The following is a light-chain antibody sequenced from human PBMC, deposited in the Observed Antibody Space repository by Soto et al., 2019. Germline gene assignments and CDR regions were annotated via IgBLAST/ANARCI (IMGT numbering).Light chain of an antibody. CDR1: QSVSSY. CDR2: DAS. J-gene: IGKJ5*01. V-gene: IGKV3-11*01. CDR3: QQRSNWPPSIT. Sequence: EIVLTQSPVTLSLSPGERATLSCRASQSVSSYLAWYQQKPGQAPRLLIYDASNRATGIPARFSGSGSGTDFTLTISSLEPEDFAVYHCQQRSNWPPSITLGQGTRLEIK.